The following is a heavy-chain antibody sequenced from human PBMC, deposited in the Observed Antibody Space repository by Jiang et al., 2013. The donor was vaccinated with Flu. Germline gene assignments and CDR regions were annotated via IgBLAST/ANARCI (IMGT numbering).Heavy chain of an antibody. V-gene: IGHV5-51*01. Sequence: GAEVKKPGESLKISCKGSGYNFNNYWIGWVRQTPGKGLEWMGIIYPGDSDTRYSPSFQGQVTISADKSTSTAYLQWSSLEASDTAMYYCTRDYYGKSGDYYGMDVWGQGTTVTVSS. CDR3: TRDYYGKSGDYYGMDV. D-gene: IGHD3-10*01. J-gene: IGHJ6*02. CDR1: GYNFNNYW. CDR2: IYPGDSDT.